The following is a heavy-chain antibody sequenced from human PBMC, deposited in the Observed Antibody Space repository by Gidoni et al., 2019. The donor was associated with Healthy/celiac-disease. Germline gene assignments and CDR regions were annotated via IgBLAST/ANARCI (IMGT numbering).Heavy chain of an antibody. Sequence: QLVQSCAAVNQPGSSVTVSCKASGATFISYAISWVRQAPGQGLEWMGGIIPIFGTANYAQKFQGRVTITADKSTSTAYMELSSLGSEDTAVYYCARGDYLYSNSWFDPGGQGTLVTVSS. CDR3: ARGDYLYSNSWFDP. CDR1: GATFISYA. J-gene: IGHJ5*02. CDR2: IIPIFGTA. V-gene: IGHV1-69*06. D-gene: IGHD4-4*01.